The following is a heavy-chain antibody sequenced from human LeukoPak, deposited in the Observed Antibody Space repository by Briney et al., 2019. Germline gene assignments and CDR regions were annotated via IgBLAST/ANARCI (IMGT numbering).Heavy chain of an antibody. D-gene: IGHD5-12*01. J-gene: IGHJ4*02. CDR3: ARGGDSGYVY. V-gene: IGHV4-34*01. Sequence: SETLSLTCAVYGGSFSGYYWSWIRQPPGKGLEWIGEINHSGGTNYNPSLKSRVTISVDTSKNQFSLKLSSVTAADTAVYYCARGGDSGYVYWGQGTLVTVSS. CDR1: GGSFSGYY. CDR2: INHSGGT.